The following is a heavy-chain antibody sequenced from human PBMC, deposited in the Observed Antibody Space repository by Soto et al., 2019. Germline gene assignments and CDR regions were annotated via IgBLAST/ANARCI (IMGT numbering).Heavy chain of an antibody. CDR1: GDSVSSNSAS. V-gene: IGHV6-1*01. D-gene: IGHD1-26*01. J-gene: IGHJ6*02. Sequence: SQTLSLTCAISGDSVSSNSASWSWIRQSPSRGLEWLGRTYYRSKWYNDYAVSVKSRITINPDTSKNQFSLRLNSVTPEDTAVYYCARFELYGMDVWGQGTTVTVSS. CDR2: TYYRSKWYN. CDR3: ARFELYGMDV.